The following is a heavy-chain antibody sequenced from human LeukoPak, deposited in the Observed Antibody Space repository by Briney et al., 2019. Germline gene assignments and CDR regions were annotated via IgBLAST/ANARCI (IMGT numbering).Heavy chain of an antibody. CDR2: IYHSRST. CDR3: ARRYSYGLSSFDY. D-gene: IGHD5-18*01. V-gene: IGHV4-38-2*01. Sequence: SETLSLTCAVSGYSISSGYYWGWIRQPPGTGLEWIGSIYHSRSTYYNPSLKSRVTISVDTSKNQFSLKLSSVTAADTAVYYCARRYSYGLSSFDYWGQGTLVTVSS. CDR1: GYSISSGYY. J-gene: IGHJ4*02.